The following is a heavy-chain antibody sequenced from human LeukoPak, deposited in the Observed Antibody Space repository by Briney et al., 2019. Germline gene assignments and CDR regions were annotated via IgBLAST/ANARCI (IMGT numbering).Heavy chain of an antibody. J-gene: IGHJ6*02. V-gene: IGHV1-69*13. CDR3: ARGTGITGVYYYYYGMDV. D-gene: IGHD1-20*01. CDR2: IIPIFGTA. Sequence: SVTVSCTASGGTFSSYAISWVRQAPGQGLEWMGGIIPIFGTANYAQKFQGRVTITADESTSTAYMELSSLRSEDTAVYYCARGTGITGVYYYYYGMDVWGQGTTVTVSS. CDR1: GGTFSSYA.